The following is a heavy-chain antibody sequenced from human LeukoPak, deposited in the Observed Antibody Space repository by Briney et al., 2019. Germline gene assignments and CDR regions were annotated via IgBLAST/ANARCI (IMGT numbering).Heavy chain of an antibody. CDR1: GGSFSGYY. J-gene: IGHJ6*03. CDR2: INHSGST. CDR3: ARGRFPHYDILTRGYYYYYMDV. V-gene: IGHV4-34*01. D-gene: IGHD3-9*01. Sequence: SETLSLTCAVYGGSFSGYYWSWIRQPPGKGLEWIGEINHSGSTNYNPSLKSRVTISVDTSKNQFSLKLSSVTAADTAVYYCARGRFPHYDILTRGYYYYYMDVWGKGTTVTVSS.